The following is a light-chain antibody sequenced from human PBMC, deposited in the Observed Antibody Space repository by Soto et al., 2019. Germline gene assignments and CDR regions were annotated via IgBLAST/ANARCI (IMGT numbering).Light chain of an antibody. CDR3: QQYDNWPET. V-gene: IGKV3-15*01. CDR1: QRVGNN. J-gene: IGKJ1*01. CDR2: DAS. Sequence: EIVMTQSPATLSVSPGERATLSCRASQRVGNNLAWYQQKPGQAPRLLISDASTGATGIPARFSGTGSGTEFSLPISSLQSEDFAVYYCQQYDNWPETLGQGTKVDIK.